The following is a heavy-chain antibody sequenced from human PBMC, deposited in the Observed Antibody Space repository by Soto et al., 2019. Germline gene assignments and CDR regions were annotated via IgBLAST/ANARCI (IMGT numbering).Heavy chain of an antibody. CDR3: ARDQDYYDSSGYYSDAFDI. D-gene: IGHD3-22*01. J-gene: IGHJ3*02. CDR1: GYTFTSYG. V-gene: IGHV1-18*01. Sequence: ASVKVSCKASGYTFTSYGISWVRQAPGQGLEWMGWISAYNGNTNYAQKLQGRVTMTTDTSTSTAYMELRSLRSDDTAVYYCARDQDYYDSSGYYSDAFDIWGQGTMVTVSS. CDR2: ISAYNGNT.